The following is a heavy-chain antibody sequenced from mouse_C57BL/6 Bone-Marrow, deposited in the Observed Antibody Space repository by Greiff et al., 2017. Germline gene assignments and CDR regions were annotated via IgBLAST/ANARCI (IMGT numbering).Heavy chain of an antibody. CDR1: GFTFSSYA. D-gene: IGHD1-1*01. V-gene: IGHV5-4*03. CDR2: ISAGGSYT. Sequence: EVMLVESGGGLVKPGGSLKLSCAASGFTFSSYAMSWVRQTPEKRLEWVATISAGGSYTYYPDKVKGRSTISRDNAKNHLYLQMSHLESEDTAMYYCARKALITADWGTGTTVTVSS. CDR3: ARKALITAD. J-gene: IGHJ1*03.